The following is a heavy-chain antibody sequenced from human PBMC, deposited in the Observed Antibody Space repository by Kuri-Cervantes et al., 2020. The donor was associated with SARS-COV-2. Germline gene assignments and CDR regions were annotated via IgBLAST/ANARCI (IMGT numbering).Heavy chain of an antibody. CDR1: GFTFSSYG. CDR3: AKDLCSSTSCSTYDAFDI. D-gene: IGHD2-2*01. V-gene: IGHV3-30*02. J-gene: IGHJ3*02. Sequence: GRSLRLSCAASGFTFSSYGMHWVRQAPGKGLEWVAFIRYDGSNKYYADSVKGRFTISRDISKNTVYLQMNSLRAEDTAVYYCAKDLCSSTSCSTYDAFDIWGQGTMVTVSS. CDR2: IRYDGSNK.